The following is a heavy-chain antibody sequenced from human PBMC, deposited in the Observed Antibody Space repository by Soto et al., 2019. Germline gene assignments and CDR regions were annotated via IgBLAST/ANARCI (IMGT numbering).Heavy chain of an antibody. CDR3: ARDSTDRDGNHWVFDY. J-gene: IGHJ4*02. D-gene: IGHD3-22*01. Sequence: TSETLSLTCTVSGGSIGSGDYYWSWIRQPPGKGLEWIGYIYYSGSTYYNPSLKSRVTISVDTSKNQFSLKLSSVTAADTAVYYCARDSTDRDGNHWVFDYWVQGNLVTVFS. CDR2: IYYSGST. V-gene: IGHV4-30-4*01. CDR1: GGSIGSGDYY.